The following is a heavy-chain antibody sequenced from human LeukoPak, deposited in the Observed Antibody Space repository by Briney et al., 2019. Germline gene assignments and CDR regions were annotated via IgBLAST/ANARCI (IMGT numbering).Heavy chain of an antibody. V-gene: IGHV3-23*01. D-gene: IGHD3-16*01. J-gene: IGHJ4*02. CDR1: GFTFSSFA. CDR3: AKLFVAGGSFDY. CDR2: ISGSGGNT. Sequence: PGGSLRLSCAASGFTFSSFAINWVRQAPGKGLEWVSGISGSGGNTHYADSAKGRFTISRDNSKNRLFLQMNSLRAEDTAVYYCAKLFVAGGSFDYWGQGTLVTVSS.